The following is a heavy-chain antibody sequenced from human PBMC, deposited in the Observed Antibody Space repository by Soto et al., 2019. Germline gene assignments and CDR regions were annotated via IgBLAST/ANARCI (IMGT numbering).Heavy chain of an antibody. CDR2: IIPILGTA. CDR1: GGTFSSNA. J-gene: IGHJ4*02. Sequence: QVQLVQSGAEVKKPGSSVKVTCKASGGTFSSNAISWVRQAPGQGLECMGGIIPILGTAHYAQKFQGRVTITADESTSTASMELRTLKAEDTSVYYCASGGRGYSSAPRFYFEFWGQGTLVTGSS. V-gene: IGHV1-69*11. CDR3: ASGGRGYSSAPRFYFEF. D-gene: IGHD5-18*01.